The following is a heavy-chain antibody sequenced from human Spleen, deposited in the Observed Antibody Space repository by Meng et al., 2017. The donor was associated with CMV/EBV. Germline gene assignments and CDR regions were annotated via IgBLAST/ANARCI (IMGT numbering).Heavy chain of an antibody. J-gene: IGHJ4*02. V-gene: IGHV4-34*01. D-gene: IGHD2-2*01. CDR1: GGSFSCYY. Sequence: VYGGSFSCYYWSWLRQPPGKGLEWIGEINHRGSTNYDPSLKSRVTISVDTSKTQFSLKLSSVTAADTAVYYCATQTGYCSSTSCQDYWGQGTLVTVSS. CDR2: INHRGST. CDR3: ATQTGYCSSTSCQDY.